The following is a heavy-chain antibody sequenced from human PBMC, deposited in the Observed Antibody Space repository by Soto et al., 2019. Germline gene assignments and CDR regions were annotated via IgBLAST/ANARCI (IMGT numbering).Heavy chain of an antibody. CDR2: ISSSSSTI. CDR1: GFTFSSYS. Sequence: GGSLRLSCAASGFTFSSYSMNWVRQAPGKGLEWVSYISSSSSTIYYADSVKGRFTISRDNAKNSLYLQMNSLRDEETAVYYCARVSSYYGDYVEDYYYGMDVWGQGTTVTVSS. D-gene: IGHD4-17*01. CDR3: ARVSSYYGDYVEDYYYGMDV. J-gene: IGHJ6*02. V-gene: IGHV3-48*02.